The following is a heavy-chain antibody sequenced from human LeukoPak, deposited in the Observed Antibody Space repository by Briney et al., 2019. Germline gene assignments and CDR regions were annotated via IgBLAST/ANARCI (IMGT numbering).Heavy chain of an antibody. Sequence: GRSLRLSCAASGFTFSSYGMHWVRQAPGKGLEWVAVIWYDGSNKYYADSVKGRFTISRDNSKNTLYLQMNSLRAEDTAVYYCARALTYYDILTGYSPLDYWGQGTLVTFSS. V-gene: IGHV3-33*01. J-gene: IGHJ4*02. D-gene: IGHD3-9*01. CDR1: GFTFSSYG. CDR3: ARALTYYDILTGYSPLDY. CDR2: IWYDGSNK.